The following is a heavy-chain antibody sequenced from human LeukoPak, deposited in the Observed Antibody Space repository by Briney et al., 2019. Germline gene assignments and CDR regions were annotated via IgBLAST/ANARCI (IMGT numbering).Heavy chain of an antibody. Sequence: SGTLSLTCAVSGGSITTTNWWSWVRQPPGKGLEWIGEVHLSGATNYNLSLESRVSMSIDKSKNHLSLEVTSVTAADTAIYYCTRESEAFSPFGFWGQGTLVTVSS. CDR3: TRESEAFSPFGF. V-gene: IGHV4-4*02. J-gene: IGHJ4*02. CDR2: VHLSGAT. CDR1: GGSITTTNW.